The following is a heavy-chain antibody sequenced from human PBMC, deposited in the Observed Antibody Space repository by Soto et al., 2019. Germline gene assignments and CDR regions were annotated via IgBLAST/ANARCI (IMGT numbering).Heavy chain of an antibody. CDR3: AKVMRDIVVVPATSYWYFDL. CDR2: KSGSGGST. D-gene: IGHD2-2*01. V-gene: IGHV3-23*01. Sequence: EVQLLESGGGLVQPGGSLRLSCAASGLIFSSYAMSWVRQATGKGLEWVSGKSGSGGSTLYTDSVRGRFTISRDNSKNTLYLQVNSLRAEDTAVYYCAKVMRDIVVVPATSYWYFDLWGRGTLVTVSS. CDR1: GLIFSSYA. J-gene: IGHJ2*01.